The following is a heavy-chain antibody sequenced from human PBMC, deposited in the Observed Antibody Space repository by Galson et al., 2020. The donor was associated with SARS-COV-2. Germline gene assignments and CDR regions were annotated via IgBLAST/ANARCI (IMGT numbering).Heavy chain of an antibody. CDR3: AKDSHSYYYDSSGYNPNYFDS. CDR1: GFTFNDYA. CDR2: MNGGGGKT. Sequence: GESLKISCAASGFTFNDYAMTWVRQTPGKGLEWVSTMNGGGGKTFYADSVKGRVTVYRDNFKSTLYLQISNLRAEDTAIYYCAKDSHSYYYDSSGYNPNYFDSWGQGTLVTVSS. J-gene: IGHJ4*02. V-gene: IGHV3-23*01. D-gene: IGHD3-22*01.